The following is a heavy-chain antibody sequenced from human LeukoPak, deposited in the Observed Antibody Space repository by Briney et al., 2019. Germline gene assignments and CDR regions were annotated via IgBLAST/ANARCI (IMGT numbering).Heavy chain of an antibody. CDR3: ARDGDYDDLYYYYGMDV. V-gene: IGHV3-30-3*01. CDR1: GFTFSGYP. CDR2: ISYDGGNK. Sequence: GGSLRLSCAASGFTFSGYPIHWVRQAPGKGLEWVAVISYDGGNKYYADSVKGRFTISRDNSKNTLYLQMNSLRAEDTAVYYCARDGDYDDLYYYYGMDVWGQGTTVTVSS. D-gene: IGHD4-17*01. J-gene: IGHJ6*02.